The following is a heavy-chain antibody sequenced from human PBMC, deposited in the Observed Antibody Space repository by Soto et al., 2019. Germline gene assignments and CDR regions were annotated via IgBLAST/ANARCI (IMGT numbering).Heavy chain of an antibody. CDR3: ARESEGNDY. CDR2: ISYDGSNK. CDR1: GFTFSSYA. Sequence: QVQVVESGGGVVQPGRSLRLSCATSGFTFSSYAMHWVRQAPGKGLEWVAIISYDGSNKCYADSAKGRFTISRDNSKNTLYLQMNSLRIEDTAVYYCARESEGNDYWGQGTLVTVSS. J-gene: IGHJ4*02. V-gene: IGHV3-30-3*01.